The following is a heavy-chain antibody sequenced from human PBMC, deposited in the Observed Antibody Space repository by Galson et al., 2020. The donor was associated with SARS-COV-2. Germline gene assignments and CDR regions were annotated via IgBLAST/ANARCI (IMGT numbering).Heavy chain of an antibody. Sequence: GESLKIYCAASGFTFSASAIHWVRQVSGKGLEWLGRIRNKVNNYVTSYAASETGRFTISRDDSVNTAYLQMNNLKTEDTAVYYCTSDISLYSFGPFDYWGQGAQVTVSS. J-gene: IGHJ4*02. CDR1: GFTFSASA. CDR3: TSDISLYSFGPFDY. V-gene: IGHV3-73*01. D-gene: IGHD1-26*01. CDR2: IRNKVNNYVT.